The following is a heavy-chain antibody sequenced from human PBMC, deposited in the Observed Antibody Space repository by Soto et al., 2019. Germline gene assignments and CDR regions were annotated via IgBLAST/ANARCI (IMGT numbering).Heavy chain of an antibody. Sequence: VGSLRLSCAASGFTFSSYGMHWVGQAPGKGLEWVAVISYDGSNKYYADSVKGRFTISRDNSKNTLYLQMNSLRAEDTAVYYCAKDNLAGDYFRLLGPGNPGHRLL. CDR1: GFTFSSYG. D-gene: IGHD3-16*01. CDR2: ISYDGSNK. CDR3: AKDNLAGDYFRL. V-gene: IGHV3-30*18. J-gene: IGHJ4*02.